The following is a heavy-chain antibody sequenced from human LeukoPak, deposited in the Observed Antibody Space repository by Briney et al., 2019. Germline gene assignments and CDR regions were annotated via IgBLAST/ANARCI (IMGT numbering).Heavy chain of an antibody. D-gene: IGHD3-10*01. V-gene: IGHV3-74*03. CDR1: GFTFSNYW. J-gene: IGHJ4*02. CDR3: ARDKKSGESSEIDY. Sequence: TGGPLRLSCAASGFTFSNYWVHWVRQAPGKGLVWVSRINRDGSTTKYADSVKGRFTVSRDNAKNTLNLQMNSLRAEDTAVYYCARDKKSGESSEIDYWGQGTLVTVSS. CDR2: INRDGSTT.